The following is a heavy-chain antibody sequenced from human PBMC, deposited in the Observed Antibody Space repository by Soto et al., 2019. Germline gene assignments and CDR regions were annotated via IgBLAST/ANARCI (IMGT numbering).Heavy chain of an antibody. J-gene: IGHJ6*02. CDR3: AKGGTSHIYGIDV. CDR1: GFIFQNFV. Sequence: DVQLLETGGGLVQPGGSLRLSCRASGFIFQNFVINWVRQAPGKGLEWVSIIGGTGQYTFYADSVRSRFTFSRDKSENTVYLEMNSLRAEDTDIYFCAKGGTSHIYGIDVWGPGTTVIVSS. CDR2: IGGTGQYT. V-gene: IGHV3-23*01. D-gene: IGHD2-2*01.